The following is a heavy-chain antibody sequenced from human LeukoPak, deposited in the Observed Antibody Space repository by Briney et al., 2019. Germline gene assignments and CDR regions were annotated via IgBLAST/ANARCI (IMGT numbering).Heavy chain of an antibody. Sequence: SETLSLTCTVSGDSMSSSSHYWGWIRQSPGKGLEWIGSIYYSGSTYYNPSLKSRVTISVDTSKNQFSLELRSVTAADTAIYYCARNMTAVARLDVFDIWGPGTMVTVSS. CDR3: ARNMTAVARLDVFDI. CDR1: GDSMSSSSHY. CDR2: IYYSGST. J-gene: IGHJ3*02. D-gene: IGHD4-17*01. V-gene: IGHV4-39*01.